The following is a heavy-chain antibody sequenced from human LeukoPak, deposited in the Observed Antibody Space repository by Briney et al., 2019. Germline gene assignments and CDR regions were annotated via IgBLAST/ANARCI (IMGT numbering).Heavy chain of an antibody. CDR2: ISYDGSNK. J-gene: IGHJ4*02. CDR3: ARDPSYDSSGYVPPD. D-gene: IGHD3-22*01. Sequence: PGGSLRLSCAASGFTFSSYAMHWVRQALGKGLEWVAVISYDGSNKYYADSVKGRFTISRDNSKNTLYLQMNSLRAEDTAVYYCARDPSYDSSGYVPPDWGQGTLVTVSS. V-gene: IGHV3-30-3*01. CDR1: GFTFSSYA.